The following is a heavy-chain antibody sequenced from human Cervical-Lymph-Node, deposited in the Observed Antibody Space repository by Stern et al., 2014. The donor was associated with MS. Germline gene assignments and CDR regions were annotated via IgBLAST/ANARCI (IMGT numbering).Heavy chain of an antibody. Sequence: QVQLGQSGAEVKKPGSSVRVSCKASGGTLSNYAISWVRQAPGQGLEWMGGLLPMFGTANYAQKFQGRVTITADKSTNTAHMHLISLTSDDTAVYYCARDRVTGWFDPWGQGTLVTVSS. D-gene: IGHD3-10*01. J-gene: IGHJ5*02. V-gene: IGHV1-69*06. CDR1: GGTLSNYA. CDR2: LLPMFGTA. CDR3: ARDRVTGWFDP.